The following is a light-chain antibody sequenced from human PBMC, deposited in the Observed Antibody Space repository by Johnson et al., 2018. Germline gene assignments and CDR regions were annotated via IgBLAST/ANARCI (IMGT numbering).Light chain of an antibody. V-gene: IGLV1-51*02. J-gene: IGLJ1*01. CDR3: GTWDSSLSAGNV. CDR2: ENN. Sequence: QSVLTQPPSVSAAPGQKVTISCSGSSSNIGNNYVSWYQQLPGTASKLLIYENNKRPSGIPDRFSGSNSGSSAPLGITGLQTGDEADYYCGTWDSSLSAGNVFGTGTKVTVL. CDR1: SSNIGNNY.